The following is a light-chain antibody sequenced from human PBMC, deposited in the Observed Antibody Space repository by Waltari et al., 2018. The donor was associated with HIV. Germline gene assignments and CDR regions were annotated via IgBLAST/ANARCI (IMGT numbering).Light chain of an antibody. Sequence: QSALTQPASVSGSPGQSITISCPGTSRDLGAYNYVSWYQHHPGKAPKLIIYDVGKRPSGVSDRFSGSKFGNTASLTISGLQSEDEADYHCCAYAGPTGLSEVFGGGTKVTVL. CDR2: DVG. J-gene: IGLJ2*01. V-gene: IGLV2-23*02. CDR1: SRDLGAYNY. CDR3: CAYAGPTGLSEV.